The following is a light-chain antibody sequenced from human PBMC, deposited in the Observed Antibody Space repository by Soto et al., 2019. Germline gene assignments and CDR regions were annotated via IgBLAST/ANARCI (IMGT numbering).Light chain of an antibody. CDR2: DAS. V-gene: IGKV3-11*01. J-gene: IGKJ3*01. CDR1: QSVSSY. Sequence: EIVLTQSPATLSLSPGERATLSCRVSQSVSSYLAWYQQKPGQAPRLLIYDASNRATGIPARFSGSGSGTDFTLTISSLEPKDFAVYYCQQRSNGFTFGPGTKVDIK. CDR3: QQRSNGFT.